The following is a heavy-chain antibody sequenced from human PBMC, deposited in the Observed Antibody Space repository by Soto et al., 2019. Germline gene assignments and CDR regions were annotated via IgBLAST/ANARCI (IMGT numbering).Heavy chain of an antibody. CDR2: IIPLFGTA. Sequence: QVQLVQSGAEVKKPGSSVKVSCKASGGTFSSYAISWVRQAPGQGLEWMGGIIPLFGTANYAQKFQGRVTITADKSTSKAYMELSSLRSEDTAVYYCARWGYKAYDSSGGYWFDPWGQGTLVTVSS. CDR1: GGTFSSYA. D-gene: IGHD3-22*01. V-gene: IGHV1-69*06. J-gene: IGHJ5*02. CDR3: ARWGYKAYDSSGGYWFDP.